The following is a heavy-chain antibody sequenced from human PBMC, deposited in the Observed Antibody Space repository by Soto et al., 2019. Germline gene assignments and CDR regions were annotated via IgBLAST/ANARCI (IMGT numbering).Heavy chain of an antibody. CDR2: IDWDDDK. CDR1: GFSLSTSGMC. V-gene: IGHV2-70*01. D-gene: IGHD3-10*01. CDR3: ARCAGSPGGIRWFDP. J-gene: IGHJ5*02. Sequence: SGPTLVNPTQTLTLTRTFSGFSLSTSGMCVSWIRQPPGKALEWLALIDWDDDKYYSTSLKTRLTISKDTSKNQVVLTMTNMDPVDTATYYCARCAGSPGGIRWFDPWGQGTLVTVSS.